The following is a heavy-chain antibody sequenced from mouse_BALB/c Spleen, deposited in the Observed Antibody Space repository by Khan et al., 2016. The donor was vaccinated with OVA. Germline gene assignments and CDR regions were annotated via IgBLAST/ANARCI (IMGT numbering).Heavy chain of an antibody. Sequence: QVQLQQSGTELVRPGTSVKLSCKASGYTFTSYWMNWIKQRPEKGLEWIGRIDPYDRETHYNQKFKDKATLTVDKSYNTANMQLSSLSSWDSAVYYFARNPLAYWGQGTLVTVST. V-gene: IGHV1-52*01. CDR1: GYTFTSYW. CDR3: ARNPLAY. J-gene: IGHJ3*01. CDR2: IDPYDRET.